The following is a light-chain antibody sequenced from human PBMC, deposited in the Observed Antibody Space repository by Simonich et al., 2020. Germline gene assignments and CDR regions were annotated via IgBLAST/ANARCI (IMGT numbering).Light chain of an antibody. CDR1: QSVLYSSHNKNY. CDR2: WAS. CDR3: QQYYSTPYT. J-gene: IGKJ2*01. V-gene: IGKV4-1*01. Sequence: DIVMTQSPDSLAVSLGERAPITCTSSQSVLYSSHNKNYLSWYQQKPGPPPTLLIYWASTRESGVPDRFRGSGSGTDFTLTISSLQAEDVAVYYCQQYYSTPYTFGQGTKLEIK.